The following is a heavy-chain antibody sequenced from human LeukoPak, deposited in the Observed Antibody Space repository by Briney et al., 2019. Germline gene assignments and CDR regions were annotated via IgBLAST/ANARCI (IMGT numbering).Heavy chain of an antibody. Sequence: KPSETLSLTCTVSGGSVSSDGYYWSWIRQPPGKGLEWIGYISFSGNTNYNPSLKGRVTISRDTSENQFSLKLSSVTATDTAVYYCARSSAWSPFDYWGQGTLVTVSS. V-gene: IGHV4-61*08. CDR2: ISFSGNT. CDR3: ARSSAWSPFDY. J-gene: IGHJ4*02. D-gene: IGHD6-19*01. CDR1: GGSVSSDGYY.